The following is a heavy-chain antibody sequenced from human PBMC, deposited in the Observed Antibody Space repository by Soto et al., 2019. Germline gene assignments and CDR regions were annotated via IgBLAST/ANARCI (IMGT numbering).Heavy chain of an antibody. CDR1: GGSVSGYS. Sequence: QVYLQQWGAGPLNPSETLSLTCAVYGGSVSGYSWTWLRQPPGKGLEWIGEVSDRGGTNYSPSLKSRVTISMDTSKKQFSLRLTSVTAADTALYYCARRVAVTYFFDTWGQGAPVPVSS. CDR2: VSDRGGT. J-gene: IGHJ4*02. V-gene: IGHV4-34*01. CDR3: ARRVAVTYFFDT. D-gene: IGHD4-17*01.